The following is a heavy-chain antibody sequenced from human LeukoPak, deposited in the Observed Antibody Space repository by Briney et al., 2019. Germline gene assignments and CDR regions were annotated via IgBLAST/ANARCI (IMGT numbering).Heavy chain of an antibody. Sequence: SETLSLTSTVSGGSISSYYWSWLRQPPGKGLEWIGYISYIGTTNYNPSLKSRVTISIDTSKNQFSLKLSSVTTADTGVYYCARDLVTVTKGFDIWGLGTMVSVSS. V-gene: IGHV4-59*01. CDR1: GGSISSYY. CDR2: ISYIGTT. D-gene: IGHD4-17*01. J-gene: IGHJ3*02. CDR3: ARDLVTVTKGFDI.